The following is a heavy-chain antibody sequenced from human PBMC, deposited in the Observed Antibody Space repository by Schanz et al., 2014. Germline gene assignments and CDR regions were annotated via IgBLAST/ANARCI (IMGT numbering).Heavy chain of an antibody. CDR2: ISYDGNNE. CDR1: GFTFSSYG. J-gene: IGHJ3*01. Sequence: QVQLVESGGGVVQPGRSLRLSCAASGFTFSSYGMHWVRQAPGKGLEWVAVISYDGNNEDYADSVKGRFSISRDNSQNTLYLQMDSLRPEDTAVYFCASSRTRYCSSTSCVPGAFDFWGQGTLVTVSS. D-gene: IGHD2-2*01. V-gene: IGHV3-30*03. CDR3: ASSRTRYCSSTSCVPGAFDF.